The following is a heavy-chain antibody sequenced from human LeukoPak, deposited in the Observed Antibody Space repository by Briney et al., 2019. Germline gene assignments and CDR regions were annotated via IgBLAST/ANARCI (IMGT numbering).Heavy chain of an antibody. D-gene: IGHD6-25*01. CDR3: ARNPTGYPNWFDA. J-gene: IGHJ5*02. Sequence: SETLFLTCTLSGGYISGFSWAWVRQSPGKDLEWIATLHSNGNTYSNPSLKSRVTMSVDTSKNQFSLNLRSVTATDTAVYYCARNPTGYPNWFDAWGQGTLVTVSS. V-gene: IGHV4-59*04. CDR1: GGYISGFS. CDR2: LHSNGNT.